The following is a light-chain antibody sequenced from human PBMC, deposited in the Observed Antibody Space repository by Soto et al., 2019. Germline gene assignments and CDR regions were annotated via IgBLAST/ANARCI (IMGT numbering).Light chain of an antibody. J-gene: IGKJ1*01. CDR1: QSISSW. CDR3: QQYYSFPRT. CDR2: KAS. Sequence: DIQVNQVPSAPAASVGGRGTNTWGASQSISSWLAWYQQKPGKAPKLLIYKASSLESGVPSRFSGSGSGTAFTLTISCLQSEDFATYYCQQYYSFPRTFGQGTKVDIK. V-gene: IGKV1-5*03.